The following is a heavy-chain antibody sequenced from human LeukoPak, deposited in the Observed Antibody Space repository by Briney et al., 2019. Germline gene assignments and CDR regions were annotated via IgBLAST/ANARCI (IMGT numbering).Heavy chain of an antibody. J-gene: IGHJ4*02. CDR1: GYTFTGQY. Sequence: GASVTVSCKASGYTFTGQYLHWVRQAPGQGLEWMGWINPNTGGTNYAQRFQGRVAMTRDTSITTAYMELSRLRSDDTAVYYCASGSGTYSPDYWGQGTLVTVSS. D-gene: IGHD3-10*01. CDR2: INPNTGGT. CDR3: ASGSGTYSPDY. V-gene: IGHV1-2*02.